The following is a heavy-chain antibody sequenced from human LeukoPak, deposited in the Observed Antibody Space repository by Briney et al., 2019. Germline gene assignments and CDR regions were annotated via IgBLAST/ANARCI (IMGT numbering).Heavy chain of an antibody. V-gene: IGHV4-34*01. D-gene: IGHD2-2*01. CDR3: ARSPCSSTSCYYYFGMYV. J-gene: IGHJ6*02. CDR1: IGSFSGYY. Sequence: SETLSLTCAVNIGSFSGYYWSWIRQPPGKGLEWIGEINHTGSTNFNPSLKSRVTISLDTPKNQFSLKVNSVTAADTAVYYCARSPCSSTSCYYYFGMYVWGQGTTVTVSS. CDR2: INHTGST.